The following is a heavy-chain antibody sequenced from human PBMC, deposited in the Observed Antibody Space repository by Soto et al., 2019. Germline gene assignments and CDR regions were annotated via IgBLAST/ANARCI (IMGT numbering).Heavy chain of an antibody. CDR2: IYYIGTT. Sequence: QVQLQESGPGLVKPSQTLSLTCTVSGDSMGSGDYYWTWIRQPPGKGLEWIGYIYYIGTTFYNPSLESRVNISIDTSKNPFSLRLTSVTAADTAVYYCSRGSTSYGFLTWGQGTLVNVSS. J-gene: IGHJ5*02. V-gene: IGHV4-30-4*01. CDR3: SRGSTSYGFLT. CDR1: GDSMGSGDYY. D-gene: IGHD3-10*01.